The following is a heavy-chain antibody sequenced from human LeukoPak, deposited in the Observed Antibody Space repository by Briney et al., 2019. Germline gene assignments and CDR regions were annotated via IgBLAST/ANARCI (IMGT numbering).Heavy chain of an antibody. J-gene: IGHJ4*02. CDR3: ATRYSYGLRYFDY. CDR2: INHSGST. Sequence: SETLSLTCAVYGGSFSGYYWSWIRQPPGKGLEWIGEINHSGSTNYNPSLRSRVTISVDTSKNQFSLKLSSVTAADTAVYYCATRYSYGLRYFDYWGQGTLVTVSS. D-gene: IGHD5-18*01. V-gene: IGHV4-34*01. CDR1: GGSFSGYY.